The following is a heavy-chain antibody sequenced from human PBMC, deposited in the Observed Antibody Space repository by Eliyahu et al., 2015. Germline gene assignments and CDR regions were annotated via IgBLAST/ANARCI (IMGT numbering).Heavy chain of an antibody. CDR3: ARWRWELLLNRDYYYYYMDV. D-gene: IGHD1-26*01. Sequence: EVQLVESGGGLVQPGGSLRLSCAASGFXFSSYWMHWVRQAPREGLVWVSRIYSDGSSTSYADSVKGRFTISRDNAKNTLYLQMNSLRAEDTAVYYCARWRWELLLNRDYYYYYMDVWGKGTTVTVSS. CDR2: IYSDGSST. J-gene: IGHJ6*03. V-gene: IGHV3-74*01. CDR1: GFXFSSYW.